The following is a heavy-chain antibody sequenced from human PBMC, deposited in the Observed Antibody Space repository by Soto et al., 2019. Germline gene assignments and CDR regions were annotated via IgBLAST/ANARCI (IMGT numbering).Heavy chain of an antibody. D-gene: IGHD5-18*01. CDR2: INPNSGGT. CDR1: GYTFTGYY. CDR3: ARARGYSYGLGDY. V-gene: IGHV1-2*02. Sequence: ASVKVSCKASGYTFTGYYMHWVRQAPGQGLEWMGWINPNSGGTNYAQKFQGRVTMTRDTSISTAYMELSRLRSDDTAVYYCARARGYSYGLGDYWGQGTLVTVSS. J-gene: IGHJ4*02.